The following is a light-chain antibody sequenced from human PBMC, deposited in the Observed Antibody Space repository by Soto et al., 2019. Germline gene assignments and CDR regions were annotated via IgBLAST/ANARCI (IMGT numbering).Light chain of an antibody. V-gene: IGLV2-14*01. CDR3: TSYTTISTWV. CDR1: SSDVGGYNY. Sequence: QSALTQPASVSGSPGQSITISCTGTSSDVGGYNYVSWYQQHPGRAPKLMIFEVSNRPSGVSNRFLGSKSGNTASLTISGLQAEDAAEYYCTSYTTISTWVFGGGTKVTVL. CDR2: EVS. J-gene: IGLJ3*02.